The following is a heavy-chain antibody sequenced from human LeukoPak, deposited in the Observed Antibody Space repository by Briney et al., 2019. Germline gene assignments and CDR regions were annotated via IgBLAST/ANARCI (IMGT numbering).Heavy chain of an antibody. V-gene: IGHV4-34*01. CDR1: GGSFSGYY. CDR3: ARTPSGFDP. J-gene: IGHJ5*02. CDR2: INHSGST. D-gene: IGHD3-10*01. Sequence: SETLSLTCAVYGGSFSGYYWSWIRQPPGKGLEWIGEINHSGSTNYDPYLKSRVTISVDTSKNQFSLKLSSVTAADTAVYYCARTPSGFDPWGQGTLVTVSS.